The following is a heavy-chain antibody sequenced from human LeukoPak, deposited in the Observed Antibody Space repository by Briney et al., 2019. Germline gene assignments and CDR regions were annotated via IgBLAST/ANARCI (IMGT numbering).Heavy chain of an antibody. CDR1: GFTFSSYA. CDR2: ISGSGGST. Sequence: GGSLRLSCAASGFTFSSYAMSWVRQAPGKGLEWVSAISGSGGSTYCADSVKGRFTISTDNSKNTLYLQMNSLRAEDTAVYYCAKVKQWLVFTPDDAFDIWGQGTMVTVSS. V-gene: IGHV3-23*01. J-gene: IGHJ3*02. D-gene: IGHD6-19*01. CDR3: AKVKQWLVFTPDDAFDI.